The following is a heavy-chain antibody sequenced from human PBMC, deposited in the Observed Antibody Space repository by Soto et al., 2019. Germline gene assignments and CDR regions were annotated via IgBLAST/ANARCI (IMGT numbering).Heavy chain of an antibody. CDR1: GGSISSSIYY. D-gene: IGHD6-19*01. J-gene: IGHJ6*02. V-gene: IGHV4-39*01. CDR2: IYYSGIT. Sequence: SETLSLTCSVSGGSISSSIYYWVWIRQPPGKGLEWIGSIYYSGITYYNPSLKSRVTISVDTSKNQFSLKLSSVTAADTAVYHCARQIRYSSGWTPYYYYGMDVWGQGTTVTVSS. CDR3: ARQIRYSSGWTPYYYYGMDV.